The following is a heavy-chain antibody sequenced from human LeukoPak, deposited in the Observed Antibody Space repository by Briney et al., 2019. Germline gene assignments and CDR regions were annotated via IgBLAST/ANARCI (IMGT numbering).Heavy chain of an antibody. Sequence: GGSLRLSCVGSGFTFSSYAMSWVRQAPGKGLEWVSVISGSGGSINHADSVKGRFTISRDNSKNTLYLQMNSLRAEDTAVYYCAKERYYYDSSGSPGTYYFDYWGQGTLVTVSS. J-gene: IGHJ4*02. CDR2: ISGSGGSI. CDR3: AKERYYYDSSGSPGTYYFDY. D-gene: IGHD3-22*01. CDR1: GFTFSSYA. V-gene: IGHV3-23*01.